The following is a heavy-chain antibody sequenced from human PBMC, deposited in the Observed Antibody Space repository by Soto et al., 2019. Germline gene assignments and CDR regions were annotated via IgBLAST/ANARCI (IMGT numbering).Heavy chain of an antibody. CDR3: ARGGHCSSTSCYTSRSAFDI. Sequence: EVQLVESGGGLVQPGGSLRLSCAASGFTFSSYWMSWVRQAPGKGLEWVANIKQDGSEKYYVDSVKGRFTISRDNAKNSLYLQVNSVRAEDTAVYYCARGGHCSSTSCYTSRSAFDIWGQGTMVTVSS. J-gene: IGHJ3*02. CDR2: IKQDGSEK. CDR1: GFTFSSYW. V-gene: IGHV3-7*01. D-gene: IGHD2-2*02.